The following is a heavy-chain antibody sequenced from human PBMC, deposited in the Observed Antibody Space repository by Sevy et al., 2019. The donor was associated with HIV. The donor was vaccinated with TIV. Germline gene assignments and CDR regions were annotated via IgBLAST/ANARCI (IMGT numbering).Heavy chain of an antibody. CDR2: ISSSSTTI. D-gene: IGHD3-3*01. CDR3: ARGFMGADYYYGMDV. J-gene: IGHJ6*02. Sequence: GGSLRLSCAASRLTFSSSSVNWVRQAPGMGLEWVSYISSSSTTIYYADSVKGRFTISRDNAKNSLYLQMNSLRDEDTAVYYCARGFMGADYYYGMDVWGQGTTVTVSS. CDR1: RLTFSSSS. V-gene: IGHV3-48*02.